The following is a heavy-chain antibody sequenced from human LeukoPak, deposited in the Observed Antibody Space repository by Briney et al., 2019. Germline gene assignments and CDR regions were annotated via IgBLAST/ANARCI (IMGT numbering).Heavy chain of an antibody. D-gene: IGHD1-26*01. CDR2: IKQGGSEK. J-gene: IGHJ2*01. Sequence: GGSLRLSCAASGFTFSSYWMSWVRQAPGKGLEWVANIKQGGSEKFYVDSVKGRFTISRDNAKKSLYLQMNSLRAEDTAVYYCARDTWEYFDLWGRGTQVTVSS. CDR3: ARDTWEYFDL. V-gene: IGHV3-7*04. CDR1: GFTFSSYW.